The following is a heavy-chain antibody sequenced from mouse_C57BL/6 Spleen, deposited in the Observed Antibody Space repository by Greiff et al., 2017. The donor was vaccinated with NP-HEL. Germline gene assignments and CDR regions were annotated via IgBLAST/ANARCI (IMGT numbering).Heavy chain of an antibody. J-gene: IGHJ4*01. Sequence: EVMLVESGGGLVQPGGSLKLSCAASGFTFSDYGMAWVRQAPRKGPEGVAFISNLAYSIYYADTVTGRFPISRENAKNTLYLEMSSLRSEDTAMYYCARQGLLSKDDYAMDYWGQGTSVTVSS. V-gene: IGHV5-15*04. CDR3: ARQGLLSKDDYAMDY. CDR2: ISNLAYSI. CDR1: GFTFSDYG. D-gene: IGHD2-1*01.